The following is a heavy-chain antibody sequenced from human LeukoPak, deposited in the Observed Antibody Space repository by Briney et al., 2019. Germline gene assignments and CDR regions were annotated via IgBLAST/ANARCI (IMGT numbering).Heavy chain of an antibody. CDR2: ISGSGGST. CDR1: GFTFSSYG. J-gene: IGHJ4*02. D-gene: IGHD6-13*01. V-gene: IGHV3-23*01. Sequence: GGTLRLSCAASGFTFSSYGMSWVRQAQGKGLEGVSAISGSGGSTYYADSVKGRFTISRENSKKRVYMQMNSERDEDTGVYYCAGHHQAYSRTYWGQGTLVTVSS. CDR3: AGHHQAYSRTY.